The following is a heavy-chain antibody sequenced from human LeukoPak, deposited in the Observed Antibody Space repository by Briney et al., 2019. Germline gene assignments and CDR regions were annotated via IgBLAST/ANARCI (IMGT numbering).Heavy chain of an antibody. Sequence: PGGSLRLACATSGFTFYNFAMSWVRQAPGKGLEWVSHISGLGEKTYYADSVQGRFTVSRDHSKTPLYLQMNSRRVEDTALYHRARDNLIIPDYGGPDFDYWGQGTQVAVS. V-gene: IGHV3-23*01. CDR2: ISGLGEKT. D-gene: IGHD4/OR15-4a*01. CDR1: GFTFYNFA. J-gene: IGHJ4*02. CDR3: ARDNLIIPDYGGPDFDY.